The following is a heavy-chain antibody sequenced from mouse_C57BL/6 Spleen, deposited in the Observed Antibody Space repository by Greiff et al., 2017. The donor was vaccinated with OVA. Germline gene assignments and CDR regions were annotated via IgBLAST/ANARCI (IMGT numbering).Heavy chain of an antibody. D-gene: IGHD1-1*02. CDR1: GFTFTDYY. J-gene: IGHJ4*01. Sequence: EVKLEESGGGLVQPGGSLSLSCAASGFTFTDYYMSWVRQPPGKALEWLGFIRNKANGYTTEYSASVKGRFTISRDNSQSILYLQMNALRAEDSATYYCARWWSNYAMDYWGQGTSVTVSS. CDR2: IRNKANGYTT. CDR3: ARWWSNYAMDY. V-gene: IGHV7-3*01.